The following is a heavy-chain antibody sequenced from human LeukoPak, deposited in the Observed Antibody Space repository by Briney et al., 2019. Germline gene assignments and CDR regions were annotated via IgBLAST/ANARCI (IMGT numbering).Heavy chain of an antibody. CDR2: IYTSGST. CDR3: ARGGLGYCSSTSCPRGYYGMDV. CDR1: GGSISSYY. D-gene: IGHD2-2*01. J-gene: IGHJ6*02. Sequence: PSETLSLTCTVSGGSISSYYWSWIRQPAGKGLEWIGRIYTSGSTNYNPSLKSRVTMSVDTSKNQFSLKLSSVTAADTAVYYCARGGLGYCSSTSCPRGYYGMDVWGQGTTVTVSS. V-gene: IGHV4-4*07.